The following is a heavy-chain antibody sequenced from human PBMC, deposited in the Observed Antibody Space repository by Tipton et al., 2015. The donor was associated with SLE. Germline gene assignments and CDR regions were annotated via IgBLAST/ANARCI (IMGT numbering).Heavy chain of an antibody. J-gene: IGHJ3*02. Sequence: TLSLTCTVSGGSISIHYWSWIRQPPGKGLEWIGRIYTSGGTNYNPSLKSRVTMSVDTSKNQFSLKLSSVTAADTAVDYCARVGELLGAFDIWGQGTMVTVSS. V-gene: IGHV4-4*07. CDR2: IYTSGGT. CDR1: GGSISIHY. CDR3: ARVGELLGAFDI. D-gene: IGHD1-26*01.